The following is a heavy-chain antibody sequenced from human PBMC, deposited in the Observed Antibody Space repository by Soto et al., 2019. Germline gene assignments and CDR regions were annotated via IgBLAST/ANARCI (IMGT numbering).Heavy chain of an antibody. Sequence: QVQLVESGGGVVQPGRSLRLSCAASGFTFSSYAMHWVRQAPGKGLEWVAVISYDGSNKYYADSVKGRFTISRDNSKNTLYLQMNSLRAEDTAVYYCARDLDYDFWSGYYSPCYWGQGTLVTVSS. J-gene: IGHJ4*02. D-gene: IGHD3-3*01. V-gene: IGHV3-30-3*01. CDR1: GFTFSSYA. CDR2: ISYDGSNK. CDR3: ARDLDYDFWSGYYSPCY.